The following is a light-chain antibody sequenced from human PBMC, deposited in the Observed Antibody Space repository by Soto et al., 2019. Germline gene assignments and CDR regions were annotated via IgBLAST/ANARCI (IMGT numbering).Light chain of an antibody. CDR1: QSVSSSY. Sequence: EIVLTQSPGTLSLSPGERATLSCRASQSVSSSYLAWYQQKPGQTPRLRIYGASSRAPGIPDRFSSSGYGTDFPLTIRRLEPEDFAVYYCQRYGSSPLYTFGQGTKLEIK. J-gene: IGKJ2*01. V-gene: IGKV3-20*01. CDR2: GAS. CDR3: QRYGSSPLYT.